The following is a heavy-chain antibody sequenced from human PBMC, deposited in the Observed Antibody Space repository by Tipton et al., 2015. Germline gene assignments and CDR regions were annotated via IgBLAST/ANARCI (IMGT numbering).Heavy chain of an antibody. CDR3: ARVEAASLYFHYYYGMDV. D-gene: IGHD2-15*01. CDR1: GFTFDDYA. J-gene: IGHJ6*02. Sequence: RSLRLSCAASGFTFDDYAMHWVRQAPGKGLEWVSGISWNSGSIGYADSVKGRFTISRDSAKNSLYLQMNSLRAEDTAVYYCARVEAASLYFHYYYGMDVWGQGTTVTVSS. CDR2: ISWNSGSI. V-gene: IGHV3-9*01.